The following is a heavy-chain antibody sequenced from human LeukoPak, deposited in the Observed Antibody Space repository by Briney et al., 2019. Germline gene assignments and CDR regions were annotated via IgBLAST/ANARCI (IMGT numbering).Heavy chain of an antibody. CDR2: TRYDGNIK. Sequence: GGSLRLSCAASGFTFSSYSMNWVRQAPGKGLEWVTFTRYDGNIKYYADSVKGRFTISRDNSKNTMYLQMNSLRAEDTAVYYCAREEAHYYDTSGYHYRMLDSWGQGTLVTVSS. V-gene: IGHV3-30*02. CDR1: GFTFSSYS. D-gene: IGHD3-22*01. CDR3: AREEAHYYDTSGYHYRMLDS. J-gene: IGHJ5*01.